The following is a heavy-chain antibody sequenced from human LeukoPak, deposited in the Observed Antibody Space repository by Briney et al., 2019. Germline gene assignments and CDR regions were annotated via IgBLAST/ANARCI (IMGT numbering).Heavy chain of an antibody. CDR1: GGSISNYY. CDR2: IYYSGST. CDR3: ASLRSRSSWTTFYFDY. D-gene: IGHD6-13*01. J-gene: IGHJ4*02. V-gene: IGHV4-59*04. Sequence: SETLSLTCTVSGGSISNYYWSWIRQPPGKGLEWIGTIYYSGSTYYNPSLKSRVTISVDTSKNQFSLKLSSVTAADTAVYYCASLRSRSSWTTFYFDYWGQGTLVTVSS.